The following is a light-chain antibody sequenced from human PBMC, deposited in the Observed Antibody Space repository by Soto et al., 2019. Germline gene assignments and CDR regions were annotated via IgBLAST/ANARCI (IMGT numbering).Light chain of an antibody. Sequence: EIVLTQSPGTLSLSPGERATLSCRASQSVSSSYLAWYQQKPGQAPRLLIYGASSRATGIPDRFSGSGSGTDFTLTISRLEPEDFAVYYCQQYDSSPITVDQGTRQEIK. CDR2: GAS. J-gene: IGKJ5*01. CDR1: QSVSSSY. CDR3: QQYDSSPIT. V-gene: IGKV3-20*01.